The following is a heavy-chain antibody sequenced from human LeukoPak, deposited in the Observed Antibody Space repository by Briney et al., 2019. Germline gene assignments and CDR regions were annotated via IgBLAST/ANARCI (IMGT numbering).Heavy chain of an antibody. D-gene: IGHD3-3*01. CDR2: ISYDGSNK. CDR1: GFTFSSYS. J-gene: IGHJ6*02. CDR3: ARDNTIFGVVNHYYYYGMDV. Sequence: GGSLRLSCAASGFTFSSYSMNWVRQAPGKGLEWVAVISYDGSNKYYADSVKGRFTISRDNSKNTLYLQMNSLRAEDTAVYYCARDNTIFGVVNHYYYYGMDVWGQGTTVTVSS. V-gene: IGHV3-30*03.